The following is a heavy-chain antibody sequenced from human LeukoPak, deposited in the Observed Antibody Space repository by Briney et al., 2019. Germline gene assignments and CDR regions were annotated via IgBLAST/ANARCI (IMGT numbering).Heavy chain of an antibody. Sequence: PGGSLRLSCAASGFTFSSYSMNWVRQAPGKGLEWVSSISSSSSYIYYADSVKGRFTISRDNAKNSLYLQMNSLRAEDTAVYYCARDAVYDILTGYYSPDDAFDIWGQGTMVTVSS. CDR2: ISSSSSYI. V-gene: IGHV3-21*01. CDR1: GFTFSSYS. J-gene: IGHJ3*02. CDR3: ARDAVYDILTGYYSPDDAFDI. D-gene: IGHD3-9*01.